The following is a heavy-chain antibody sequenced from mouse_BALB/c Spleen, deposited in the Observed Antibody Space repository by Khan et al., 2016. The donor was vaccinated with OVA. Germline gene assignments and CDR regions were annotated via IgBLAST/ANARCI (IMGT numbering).Heavy chain of an antibody. J-gene: IGHJ2*01. V-gene: IGHV5-17*02. CDR1: GFTFSSYG. CDR2: ISGDSSTI. D-gene: IGHD1-1*01. CDR3: ATSYYYGYYFDY. Sequence: EVELVESGGGLVQPGGSRKLSCAASGFTFSSYGMHWVRQAPEKGLEWVAYISGDSSTIYYTDTVKGRFTISRDNPKNTLSLQMTSLMSEDKAMYYCATSYYYGYYFDYWGPGTTLTVSS.